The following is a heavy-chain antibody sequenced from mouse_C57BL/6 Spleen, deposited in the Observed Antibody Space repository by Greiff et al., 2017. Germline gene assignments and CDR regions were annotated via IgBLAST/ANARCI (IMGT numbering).Heavy chain of an antibody. V-gene: IGHV2-3*01. D-gene: IGHD1-1*01. J-gene: IGHJ4*01. CDR1: GFSLTSSG. CDR2: IWGDGST. Sequence: QVQLKESGPGLVAPSQSLSITCTVSGFSLTSSGVSWVRQPPGKGLEWLGVIWGDGSTNYHSALISRLSISKDNSKSQVFLKLNSLRTDDTATYYCAKQGFLLLYYYAMDYWGQGTSVTVSS. CDR3: AKQGFLLLYYYAMDY.